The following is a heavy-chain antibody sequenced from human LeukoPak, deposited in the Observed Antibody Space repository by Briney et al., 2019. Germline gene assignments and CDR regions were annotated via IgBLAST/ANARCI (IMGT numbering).Heavy chain of an antibody. CDR2: ISSSGSTI. Sequence: PGGSLRLSCAASGFTFSDYYMSWIRQAPGKGLEWVSYISSSGSTIYYADSVKDRFTISRDNSKNTLYLQVNSLRAEDTAVYYCARDRSMSGWYIDLWGRGTLVTVSS. CDR3: ARDRSMSGWYIDL. V-gene: IGHV3-11*04. D-gene: IGHD2/OR15-2a*01. CDR1: GFTFSDYY. J-gene: IGHJ2*01.